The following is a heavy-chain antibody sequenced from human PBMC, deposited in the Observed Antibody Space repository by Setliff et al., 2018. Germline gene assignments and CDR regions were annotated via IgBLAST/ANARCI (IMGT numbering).Heavy chain of an antibody. D-gene: IGHD3-10*01. CDR1: GYTFTTYG. CDR3: AFEYGTSKRFDP. V-gene: IGHV1-18*01. Sequence: ASVKVSCKASGYTFTTYGFTWVRQAPGQGLQWIGMIYPYSGKTAYAQKFQDRVTMTTDTSTGTGYMVLNNLRSEDTALYYCAFEYGTSKRFDPWGQGTLVTVSS. J-gene: IGHJ5*02. CDR2: IYPYSGKT.